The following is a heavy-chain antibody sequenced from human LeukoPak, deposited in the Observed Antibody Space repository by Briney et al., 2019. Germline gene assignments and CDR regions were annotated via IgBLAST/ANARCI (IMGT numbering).Heavy chain of an antibody. Sequence: ASVKVSCKASGYTFTSYDINWVRQATGQGLEWMGWMNPNSGNTGYAQKFQGRVTTTRNTSISTAYMELSSLRSEDTAVYYCAKASTTVTTFTDFDYWGQGTLVTVSS. CDR3: AKASTTVTTFTDFDY. J-gene: IGHJ4*02. D-gene: IGHD4-17*01. V-gene: IGHV1-8*01. CDR1: GYTFTSYD. CDR2: MNPNSGNT.